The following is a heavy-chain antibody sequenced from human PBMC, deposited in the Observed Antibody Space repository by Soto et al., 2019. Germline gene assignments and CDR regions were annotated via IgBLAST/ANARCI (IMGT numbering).Heavy chain of an antibody. D-gene: IGHD5-18*01. CDR1: GGSISSSSYY. V-gene: IGHV4-39*01. CDR3: ARVDTAMVHNWFDP. Sequence: QLQLQESGPGLVKPSETLSLTCTVSGGSISSSSYYWGWIRQPPGKVLEWIGSIYYSGSTYYNPSLKSRVTISVDTSKNQFSLKLSSVTAADTAVYYCARVDTAMVHNWFDPWGQGTLVTVSS. J-gene: IGHJ5*02. CDR2: IYYSGST.